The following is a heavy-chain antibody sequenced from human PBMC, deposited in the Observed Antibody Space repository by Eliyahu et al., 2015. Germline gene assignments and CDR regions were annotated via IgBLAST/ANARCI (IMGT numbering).Heavy chain of an antibody. V-gene: IGHV3-23*01. D-gene: IGHD2-2*01. J-gene: IGHJ4*02. CDR2: ISGSGGST. CDR1: GFTFSSYA. Sequence: EVQLLESGGGLVQPGGSLRLSCAASGFTFSSYAMSWVRQAPGKGLEWVSAISGSGGSTYYADSVKGRFTLSRDNSKNTLYLQMNSLRAEDTAVYYCAKGPAGHVHCSSTSCPLDYWGQGTLVTVSS. CDR3: AKGPAGHVHCSSTSCPLDY.